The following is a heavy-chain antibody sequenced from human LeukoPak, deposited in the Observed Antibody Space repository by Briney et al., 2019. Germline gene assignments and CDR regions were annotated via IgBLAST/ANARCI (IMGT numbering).Heavy chain of an antibody. Sequence: KPSETLSLTCAVSGGSISSGGYSWSWIRQPPGKGLECIGYIYHSGSTYYNPSLKSRVTISVDRSKNQFSLKLSSVTAADTAVYYCARGQGYFDYWGQGTLVTVSS. V-gene: IGHV4-30-2*01. CDR3: ARGQGYFDY. J-gene: IGHJ4*02. CDR1: GGSISSGGYS. CDR2: IYHSGST.